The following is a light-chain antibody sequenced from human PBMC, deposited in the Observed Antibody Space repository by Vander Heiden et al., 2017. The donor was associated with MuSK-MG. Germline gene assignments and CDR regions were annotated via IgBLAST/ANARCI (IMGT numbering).Light chain of an antibody. Sequence: EIVLTQSPGTLSLSPGERATLSCRASQSISSSLAWYQQKPGQAPRLLIYDASNRATGIPARFSGSGSGTDFTLTISSLEPEDFAVYYCQQCNNWPPLTFGPGTKVDIK. V-gene: IGKV3-11*01. CDR3: QQCNNWPPLT. J-gene: IGKJ3*01. CDR1: QSISSS. CDR2: DAS.